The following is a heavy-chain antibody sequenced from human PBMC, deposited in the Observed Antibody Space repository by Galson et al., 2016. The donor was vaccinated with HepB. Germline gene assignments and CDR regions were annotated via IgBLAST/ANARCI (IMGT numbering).Heavy chain of an antibody. CDR3: ARIGAFWYDDSGYPSYYMDV. Sequence: PALVKPTQTLTLTCTFSGFSLTTLGMRVNWIRQPPGKALEWLARIDWDGDKFYSTSLETRLTISKDPSKDQVVLTMTDMDPADTATYYCARIGAFWYDDSGYPSYYMDVWGIGTRVTVSS. CDR1: GFSLTTLGMR. J-gene: IGHJ6*03. CDR2: IDWDGDK. D-gene: IGHD5-12*01. V-gene: IGHV2-70*04.